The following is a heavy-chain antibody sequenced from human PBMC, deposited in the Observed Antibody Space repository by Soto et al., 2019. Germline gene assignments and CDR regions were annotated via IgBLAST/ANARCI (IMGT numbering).Heavy chain of an antibody. J-gene: IGHJ6*03. CDR1: GFTFSSYW. D-gene: IGHD4-17*01. Sequence: GGSLRLSCAASGFTFSSYWMSWVRQAPGKGLEWVANIKQDGSEKYYVDSVKGRFTISRDNAKNSLYLQMNSLRAEDTAVYYCVRAAFPMTTVTNYYYYYMDVWGKGTTVTVSS. CDR3: VRAAFPMTTVTNYYYYYMDV. V-gene: IGHV3-7*03. CDR2: IKQDGSEK.